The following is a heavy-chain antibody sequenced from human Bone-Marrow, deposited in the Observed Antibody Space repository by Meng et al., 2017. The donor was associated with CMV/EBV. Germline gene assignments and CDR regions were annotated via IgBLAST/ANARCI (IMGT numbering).Heavy chain of an antibody. D-gene: IGHD6-6*01. CDR2: ISYDGSDK. CDR3: ARGDSSSYTPGGY. V-gene: IGHV3-30*04. Sequence: SCKASGGTFSSYAMNWVRQAPGKGLEWVALISYDGSDKYYADSVKGRFTISRDISKNTLYLQMNSLRTEDTAVYYCARGDSSSYTPGGYWGQGTLVTVSS. J-gene: IGHJ4*02. CDR1: GGTFSSYA.